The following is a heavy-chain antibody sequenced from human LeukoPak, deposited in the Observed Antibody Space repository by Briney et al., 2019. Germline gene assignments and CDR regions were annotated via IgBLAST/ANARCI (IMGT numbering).Heavy chain of an antibody. Sequence: GGSLRLSCAASGFTFSSYSMNWVRQAPGKGLEWVSSISSSSSYIYYADSVKGQFTISRDNAKNSLYLQMNSLRAEDTAVYYCARGHARGAFDIWGQGTMVTVSS. CDR1: GFTFSSYS. CDR3: ARGHARGAFDI. V-gene: IGHV3-21*01. J-gene: IGHJ3*02. CDR2: ISSSSSYI.